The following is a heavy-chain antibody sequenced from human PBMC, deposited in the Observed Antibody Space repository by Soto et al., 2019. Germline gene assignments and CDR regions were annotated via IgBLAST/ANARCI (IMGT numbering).Heavy chain of an antibody. CDR2: IYYSGST. Sequence: XXTLSLPCSVAGGSISSYYWRWIPQPPGKGLEWIGYIYYSGSTNYNPSLKSRVTISVDTSKNQFSLKLSSVTAADTAVYYCARVGDTAMVFYYYYMDVWGKGTTVTVSS. CDR1: GGSISSYY. D-gene: IGHD5-18*01. CDR3: ARVGDTAMVFYYYYMDV. J-gene: IGHJ6*03. V-gene: IGHV4-59*01.